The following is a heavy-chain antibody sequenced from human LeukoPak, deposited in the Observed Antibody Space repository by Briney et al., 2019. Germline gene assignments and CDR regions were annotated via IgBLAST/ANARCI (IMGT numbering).Heavy chain of an antibody. CDR3: ARNRGYSSGSRSGYYYMDV. CDR1: GFTFSSYW. J-gene: IGHJ6*03. V-gene: IGHV3-21*04. D-gene: IGHD6-19*01. Sequence: GGSLRLSCSASGFTFSSYWMNWVRQAPGKGLEWVSSISSSSSYIYYADSVKGRFTISRDNAKNSLYLQMNSLRAEDTAVYYCARNRGYSSGSRSGYYYMDVWGKGTTVTISS. CDR2: ISSSSSYI.